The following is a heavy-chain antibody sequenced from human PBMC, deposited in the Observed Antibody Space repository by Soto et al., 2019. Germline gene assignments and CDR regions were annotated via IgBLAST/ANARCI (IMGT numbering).Heavy chain of an antibody. CDR3: ARVAVVVVAATPTNWFDP. CDR1: GGSISSGDYY. CDR2: IYYSGST. D-gene: IGHD2-15*01. Sequence: LSLTCTVSGGSISSGDYYWSWILQPPGKGLEWIGYIYYSGSTYYNPSLKSRVTISVDTSKNQFSLKLSSVTAADTAVYYCARVAVVVVAATPTNWFDPWGQGTLVTVSS. J-gene: IGHJ5*02. V-gene: IGHV4-30-4*01.